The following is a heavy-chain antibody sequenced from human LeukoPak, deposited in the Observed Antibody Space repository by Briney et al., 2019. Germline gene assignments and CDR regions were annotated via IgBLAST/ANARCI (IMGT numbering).Heavy chain of an antibody. V-gene: IGHV1-18*01. CDR2: ISALNGNT. CDR1: GYTFTSYG. J-gene: IGHJ4*02. D-gene: IGHD3-10*01. Sequence: ASVKVSCKASGYTFTSYGISWVRQAPGQGLEWMGWISALNGNTNYAQKFQGRVTMTTDTSTSTAYMELRSLKSDDTAMYYCARDPEGVTPLDYWGQGTLVTVSS. CDR3: ARDPEGVTPLDY.